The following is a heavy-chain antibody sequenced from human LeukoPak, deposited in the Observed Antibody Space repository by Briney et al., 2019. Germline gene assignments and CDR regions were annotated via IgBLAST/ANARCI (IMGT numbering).Heavy chain of an antibody. Sequence: SETLSLTCSVSGSSISSYFWSWVRRPPGKGLEWIGCFYHSGSTNYNPSLKSRVTTSVDTSKNQFSLRLNSVTAADTAVYCCASTQQWLAFDYWGQGILVTVSS. J-gene: IGHJ4*02. D-gene: IGHD6-19*01. CDR3: ASTQQWLAFDY. V-gene: IGHV4-59*01. CDR1: GSSISSYF. CDR2: FYHSGST.